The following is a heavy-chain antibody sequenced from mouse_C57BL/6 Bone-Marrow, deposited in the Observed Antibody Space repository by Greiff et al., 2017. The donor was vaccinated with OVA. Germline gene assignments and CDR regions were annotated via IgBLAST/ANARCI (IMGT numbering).Heavy chain of an antibody. CDR2: ISSGGSYT. CDR1: GFTFSSYG. D-gene: IGHD1-1*01. J-gene: IGHJ2*01. V-gene: IGHV5-6*01. CDR3: ARHGYYGSREGYYFDY. Sequence: EVKLMESGGDLVKPGGSLKLSCAASGFTFSSYGMSWVRQTPDKRLEWVATISSGGSYTYYPDSVKGRFTISRDNAKNTLYLQMSSLKSEDTAMYYCARHGYYGSREGYYFDYWGQGTTLTVSS.